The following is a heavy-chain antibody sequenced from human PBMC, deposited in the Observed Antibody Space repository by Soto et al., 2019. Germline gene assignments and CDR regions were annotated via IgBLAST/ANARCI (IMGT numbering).Heavy chain of an antibody. V-gene: IGHV4-39*01. CDR3: ASGTGGAAAGTWEY. CDR2: IYYSGST. CDR1: GGSISSSSYY. Sequence: QLQLQESGPGLVKPSETLSLTCTVSGGSISSSSYYWGWIRQPPGKGLEWIGSIYYSGSTYYNPSLKSRVTISVDTSKNQFSLKLSSVTAADTAVYYCASGTGGAAAGTWEYWGQGTLVTVSS. D-gene: IGHD6-13*01. J-gene: IGHJ4*02.